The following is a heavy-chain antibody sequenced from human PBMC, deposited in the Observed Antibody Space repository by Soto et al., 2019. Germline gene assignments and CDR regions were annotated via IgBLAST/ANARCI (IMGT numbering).Heavy chain of an antibody. V-gene: IGHV1-46*01. CDR1: GCTFTSYY. D-gene: IGHD5-18*01. J-gene: IGHJ3*02. CDR2: INPSGGST. CDR3: ASTYSSALKGPFDI. Sequence: ASVKVSYKASGCTFTSYYMHWVRQAPGQGLEWMGIINPSGGSTSYAQKFQGRVTMTRDTSTSTVYMELSSLRSEDTAVYYCASTYSSALKGPFDIWGKGTMVTVSS.